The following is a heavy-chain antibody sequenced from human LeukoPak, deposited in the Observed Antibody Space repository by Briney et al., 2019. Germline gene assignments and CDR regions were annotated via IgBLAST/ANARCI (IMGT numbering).Heavy chain of an antibody. CDR2: INPNSGDT. CDR3: AREDFGDYYFDS. Sequence: ASVKFSCKASGYTFTDYYIYWVRQAPGQGLEWMGRINPNSGDTKYAQNFQGRVTITRDTSISTAYMDLSRLRSDDTAVYYCAREDFGDYYFDSWGQGTLVTVSS. J-gene: IGHJ4*02. D-gene: IGHD4-17*01. V-gene: IGHV1-2*06. CDR1: GYTFTDYY.